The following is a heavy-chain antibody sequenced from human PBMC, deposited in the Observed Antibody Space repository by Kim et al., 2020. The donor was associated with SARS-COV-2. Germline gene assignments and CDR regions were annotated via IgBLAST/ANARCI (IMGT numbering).Heavy chain of an antibody. J-gene: IGHJ4*02. CDR3: ARGVPGY. V-gene: IGHV4-34*01. Sequence: SGRTNYNPSLKSRVTISVDTSKNQFSLKLTSVTAADTAVYYCARGVPGYWGQGTLVTVCS. CDR2: SGRT.